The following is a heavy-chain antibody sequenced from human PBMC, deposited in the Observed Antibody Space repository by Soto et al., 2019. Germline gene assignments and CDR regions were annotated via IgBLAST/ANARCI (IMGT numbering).Heavy chain of an antibody. J-gene: IGHJ4*02. CDR3: AKDRSYYDSRAFAY. Sequence: EVQLLESGGGLVQPGGSLRLSCAASGFTFSNSAMSWVRQAPGKGLEWVSVISASGDRTYYADSVKGRFTISRDNSKNTLYLQINSLRAEDTAVYYCAKDRSYYDSRAFAYWGQGTLVTVSS. D-gene: IGHD3-22*01. CDR1: GFTFSNSA. V-gene: IGHV3-23*01. CDR2: ISASGDRT.